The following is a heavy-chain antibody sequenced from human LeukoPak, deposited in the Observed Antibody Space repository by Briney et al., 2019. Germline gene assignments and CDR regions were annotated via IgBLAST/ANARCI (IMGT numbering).Heavy chain of an antibody. J-gene: IGHJ4*02. V-gene: IGHV5-51*01. Sequence: GESLKISCQTSGYSFTGYWIGWVRQMPGKGLEWMGFIYPGDSDTRYSPSFQGQVTISADKSISSAYLQWSSLKASDTGIYYCARHSRVSGLTGYWGQGTLGTVS. CDR2: IYPGDSDT. CDR3: ARHSRVSGLTGY. D-gene: IGHD1-26*01. CDR1: GYSFTGYW.